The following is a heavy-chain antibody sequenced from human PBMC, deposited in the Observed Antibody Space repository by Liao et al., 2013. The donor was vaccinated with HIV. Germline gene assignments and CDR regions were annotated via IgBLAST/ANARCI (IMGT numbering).Heavy chain of an antibody. J-gene: IGHJ3*02. Sequence: QVQLQESGPGLVKPSETLSLTCTVSGGSIIYGGYSWSWIRQSPGKGLEWIGYFYHSGTSYYSPSLKSRVSISVDNSRNHFSLKLRSVTAADTAVYYCARAVSSDNYHDAFDTWGQGTMVTVSS. CDR1: GGSIIYGGYS. V-gene: IGHV4-30-2*06. CDR2: FYHSGTS. D-gene: IGHD3-22*01. CDR3: ARAVSSDNYHDAFDT.